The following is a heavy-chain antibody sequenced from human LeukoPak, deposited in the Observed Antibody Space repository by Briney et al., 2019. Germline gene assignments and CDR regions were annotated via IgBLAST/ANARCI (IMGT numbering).Heavy chain of an antibody. J-gene: IGHJ4*02. D-gene: IGHD3-9*01. CDR3: AKASTLTGYPTNFDY. CDR2: ISGSGGST. Sequence: GGSLRLSCAASGFSFSSYAMSWVRQAPGKGLEWVSAISGSGGSTYYADSVKGRFTISRDNSNNTLYLQMNSLRAEDTAVYYCAKASTLTGYPTNFDYWGQGTLVTVSS. CDR1: GFSFSSYA. V-gene: IGHV3-23*01.